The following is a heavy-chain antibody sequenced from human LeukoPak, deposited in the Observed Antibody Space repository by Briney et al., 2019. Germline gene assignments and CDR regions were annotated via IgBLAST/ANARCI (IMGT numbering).Heavy chain of an antibody. CDR1: GFTFSSYA. CDR2: ISGSGGST. J-gene: IGHJ4*02. D-gene: IGHD3-22*01. V-gene: IGHV3-23*01. CDR3: AKVLADYYYDSSGYYQY. Sequence: GGSLRLSCAASGFTFSSYAMSWVRQAPGKGLEWVSAISGSGGSTYYADSVKGRFTISRDNSKNTLYLQMNSLRAEDTALYYCAKVLADYYYDSSGYYQYWGQGTLVTVSS.